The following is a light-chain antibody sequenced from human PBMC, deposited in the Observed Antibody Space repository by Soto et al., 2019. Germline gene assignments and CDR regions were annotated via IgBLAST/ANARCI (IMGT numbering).Light chain of an antibody. J-gene: IGKJ5*01. Sequence: EIVLTQSPGTLSLSPGERATLSCRASQSVSSSYLAWYQQKPGQAPRLLIYGASSRATGIPGRFSGSGSGTEFTLTISSLQSEDSAVYYCQQRHMWPITFGQGTRLEIK. V-gene: IGKV3D-20*02. CDR2: GAS. CDR1: QSVSSSY. CDR3: QQRHMWPIT.